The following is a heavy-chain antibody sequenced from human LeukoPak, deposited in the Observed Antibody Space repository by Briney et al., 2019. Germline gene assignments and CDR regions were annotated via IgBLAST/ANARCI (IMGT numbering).Heavy chain of an antibody. CDR1: GGSISSSSYY. CDR2: IYYSGST. CDR3: ARDRAYCGGDCYSDY. D-gene: IGHD2-21*02. Sequence: PSETLSLTCTVSGGSISSSSYYWGWIRQPPGKGLEWIGSIYYSGSTYYNPSLKSRVTISVDTSKNQFSLKLSSVTAADTAVYYCARDRAYCGGDCYSDYWGQGTLVTVSS. V-gene: IGHV4-39*07. J-gene: IGHJ4*02.